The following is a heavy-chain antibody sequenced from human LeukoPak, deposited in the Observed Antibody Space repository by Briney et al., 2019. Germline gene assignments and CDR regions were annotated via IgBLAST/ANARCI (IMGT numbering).Heavy chain of an antibody. D-gene: IGHD2/OR15-2a*01. V-gene: IGHV3-7*03. J-gene: IGHJ4*02. Sequence: GGSLRLSCVVSEFNFGNYWMSWVRQTPGKGLEWVANIKQDGSDRYYVDSVKGRFIISRDNAKNSLYLQMNSLRDEDTAVYYCARARIAGFDYWGQGTLVTVSS. CDR2: IKQDGSDR. CDR3: ARARIAGFDY. CDR1: EFNFGNYW.